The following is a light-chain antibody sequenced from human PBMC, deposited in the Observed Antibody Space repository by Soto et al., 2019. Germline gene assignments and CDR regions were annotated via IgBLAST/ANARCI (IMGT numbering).Light chain of an antibody. CDR2: YDD. CDR1: NSNIGNNA. V-gene: IGLV1-36*01. Sequence: QSVLTQPPSVSEAPRQRVTVSCSGSNSNIGNNAVNWYQQLPGKAPKLLVYYDDLLPSGVSDRFSGSKSGTSASLAISGLQSEDEADYYCAAWDDSLNDYVFGTGTKVTVL. CDR3: AAWDDSLNDYV. J-gene: IGLJ1*01.